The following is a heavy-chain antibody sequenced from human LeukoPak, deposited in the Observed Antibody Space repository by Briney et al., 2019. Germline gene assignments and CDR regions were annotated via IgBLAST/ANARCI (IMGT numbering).Heavy chain of an antibody. CDR2: IDSGGITI. V-gene: IGHV3-48*03. Sequence: GGSLRLSCEGSGFSFSSYEMNWLRQAPGKGLEWVSHIDSGGITIYYADSVKGRFTIFRDNAKNSIYLQMDSLRVEDTAIYYCARDSVGDLLDYWGQGTPVTVSS. J-gene: IGHJ4*02. CDR3: ARDSVGDLLDY. D-gene: IGHD4-17*01. CDR1: GFSFSSYE.